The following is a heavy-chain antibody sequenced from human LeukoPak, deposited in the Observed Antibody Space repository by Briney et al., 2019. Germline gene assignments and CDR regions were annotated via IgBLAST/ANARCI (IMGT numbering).Heavy chain of an antibody. CDR2: ISYDGSNK. Sequence: SCKASGGTFSSYAMHWVRQAPGKGLEWVAVISYDGSNKYYADSVKGRFTISRDNSKNTLYLQMNSLRAEDTAVYYCARASSSGWPEFDYWGQGTLVTVSS. CDR3: ARASSSGWPEFDY. V-gene: IGHV3-30-3*01. CDR1: GGTFSSYA. D-gene: IGHD6-19*01. J-gene: IGHJ4*02.